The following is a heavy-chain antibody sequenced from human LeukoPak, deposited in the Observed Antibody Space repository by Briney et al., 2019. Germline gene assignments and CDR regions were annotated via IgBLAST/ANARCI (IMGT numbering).Heavy chain of an antibody. CDR2: IIPIFGTA. V-gene: IGHV1-69*05. Sequence: SVKVSCKASGGTFSSYAISWVRQAPGQGLEWMGGIIPIFGTANYAQKFQGRVTMTRNTSISTAYMEQSSLRSEDTAVYYCARDLTGDTNAFDIWGQGTTVTVSS. CDR1: GGTFSSYA. J-gene: IGHJ3*02. CDR3: ARDLTGDTNAFDI. D-gene: IGHD7-27*01.